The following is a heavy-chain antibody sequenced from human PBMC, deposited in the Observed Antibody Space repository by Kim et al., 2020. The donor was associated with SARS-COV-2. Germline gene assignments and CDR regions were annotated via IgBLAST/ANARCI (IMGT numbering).Heavy chain of an antibody. CDR1: GDSVSSNRPA. CDR3: AREYTHTVLDY. Sequence: SQTLSLTCAISGDSVSSNRPACNWIRQSPSRGLEWLGRTYYRSKWYNDYAVSVKSRITINPDTSKNQFSLQLNSVTPEDTALYYCAREYTHTVLDYWGQGTLVTVSS. V-gene: IGHV6-1*01. J-gene: IGHJ4*02. CDR2: TYYRSKWYN. D-gene: IGHD2-2*02.